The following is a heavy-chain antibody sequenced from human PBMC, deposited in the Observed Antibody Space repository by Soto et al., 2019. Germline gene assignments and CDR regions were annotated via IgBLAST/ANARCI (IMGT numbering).Heavy chain of an antibody. J-gene: IGHJ6*03. Sequence: QVQLVQSGAEVKRPGASVKVSCKASGYTFTGYDINWVRQATGQGLEWMGWMNPNSGTTGYAQKFQGRVTMTRNTSISTAYMELSGLRSEDTAVYYCARGRGAARPTYSYYFLDVWGKGTTVTVSS. CDR1: GYTFTGYD. CDR2: MNPNSGTT. V-gene: IGHV1-8*01. CDR3: ARGRGAARPTYSYYFLDV. D-gene: IGHD6-6*01.